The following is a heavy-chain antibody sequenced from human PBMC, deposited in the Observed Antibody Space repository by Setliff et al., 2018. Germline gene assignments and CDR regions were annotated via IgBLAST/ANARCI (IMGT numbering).Heavy chain of an antibody. CDR3: SSYLVS. J-gene: IGHJ4*02. Sequence: PGGSLRLSCAASGFTFSSYGMHWVRQAPGKGLEWISYLNNDGTTIYYADSVRGRFTVSRDNARNLLYLQMNSLRVDDTAVYYCSSYLVSWGQGALVTVSS. V-gene: IGHV3-48*04. CDR1: GFTFSSYG. CDR2: LNNDGTTI. D-gene: IGHD2-21*01.